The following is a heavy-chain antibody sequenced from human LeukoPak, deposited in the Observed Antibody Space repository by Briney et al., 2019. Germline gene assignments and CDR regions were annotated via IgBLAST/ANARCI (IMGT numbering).Heavy chain of an antibody. CDR3: ASKYYNILTANYKPSPFGS. Sequence: SETLSLTCTVSGGSISSSSYYWGWIRQPPGKGLEWIGSIYYSGSTYYNPSLKSRVTLFVDTSKNQFSLKLNSVTAADTAVYYCASKYYNILTANYKPSPFGSWGQGTLVTVSS. CDR1: GGSISSSSYY. CDR2: IYYSGST. J-gene: IGHJ4*02. D-gene: IGHD3-9*01. V-gene: IGHV4-39*01.